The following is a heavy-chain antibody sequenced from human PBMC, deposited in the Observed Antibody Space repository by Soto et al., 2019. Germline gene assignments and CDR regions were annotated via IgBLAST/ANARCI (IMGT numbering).Heavy chain of an antibody. D-gene: IGHD3-3*01. CDR2: IIPIFGTA. CDR1: GGTFSSYA. V-gene: IGHV1-69*01. CDR3: ARVLRFLEWLADYYSMDV. J-gene: IGHJ6*02. Sequence: QVQLVQSGAEVKKPGSSVKVSCKASGGTFSSYAISWVRQAPGQGLEWMGGIIPIFGTANYAQKFQGRVTITADESTSTAYMELSSLRSEDTAVYYCARVLRFLEWLADYYSMDVWGQGTTVTVSS.